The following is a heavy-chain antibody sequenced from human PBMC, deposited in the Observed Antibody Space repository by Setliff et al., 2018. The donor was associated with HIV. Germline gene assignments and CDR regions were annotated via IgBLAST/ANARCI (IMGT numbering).Heavy chain of an antibody. D-gene: IGHD3-22*01. CDR3: ARVYDSSGYSLSIPGY. Sequence: PGGSLRLSCAASGLSVSHAWMSWIRQAPGKGLEWVGRIEPKTEGATTHYAAPVKGRFIISRDETKNTVYLQMNSLRAEDTAVYYCARVYDSSGYSLSIPGYWGQGTLVTVSS. CDR1: GLSVSHAW. CDR2: IEPKTEGATT. J-gene: IGHJ4*01. V-gene: IGHV3-15*04.